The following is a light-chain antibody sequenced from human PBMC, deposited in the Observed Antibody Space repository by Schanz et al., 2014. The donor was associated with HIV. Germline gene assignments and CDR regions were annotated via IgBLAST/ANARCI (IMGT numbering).Light chain of an antibody. Sequence: DIQLTQSPSFLSASVGDRVTITCRASQSISSYVNWYQQIPGKAPNLLIYQASTLEIGVSSRFSGSGSGTEFTLIISSLQPDDFATYYCQQYYSSSWTFGQGTEVEIK. V-gene: IGKV1-9*01. CDR3: QQYYSSSWT. CDR1: QSISSY. CDR2: QAS. J-gene: IGKJ1*01.